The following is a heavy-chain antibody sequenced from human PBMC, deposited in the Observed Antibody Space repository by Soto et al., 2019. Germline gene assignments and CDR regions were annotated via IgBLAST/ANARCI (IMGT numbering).Heavy chain of an antibody. CDR3: ARESGYDGFDY. J-gene: IGHJ4*02. CDR1: GGSISRYY. D-gene: IGHD5-12*01. Sequence: SETLSLTCTVSGGSISRYYWSWIRQPPGKGLEWIGYIYYSGSTNYNPSLKSRVTISVDTSKNQSSLKLSSVTAADTAVYYCARESGYDGFDYWGQGTLVTVSS. CDR2: IYYSGST. V-gene: IGHV4-59*01.